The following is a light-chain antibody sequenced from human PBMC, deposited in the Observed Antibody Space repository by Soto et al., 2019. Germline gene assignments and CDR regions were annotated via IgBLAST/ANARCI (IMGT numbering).Light chain of an antibody. CDR2: DVS. Sequence: QSVLTHPRSVSGSPGQSVTISCTGTSSDVGGYNYVSWYQQHPGKAPKLMIYDVSKRPSGVPDRFSGSKSGNTASLTISGLQAEDESDYSCCSYAGSYTYVFGTGTKVTVL. V-gene: IGLV2-11*01. CDR1: SSDVGGYNY. CDR3: CSYAGSYTYV. J-gene: IGLJ1*01.